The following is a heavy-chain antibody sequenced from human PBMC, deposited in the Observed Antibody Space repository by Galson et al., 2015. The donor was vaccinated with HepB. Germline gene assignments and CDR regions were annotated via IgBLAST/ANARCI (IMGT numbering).Heavy chain of an antibody. CDR1: GYTFTQYG. Sequence: SVKVSCKASGYTFTQYGISWVRQAPGHGLQWMGWISPYNADTNHAQNLQGRVTMTTDTSTTTVYMELRSLRSDDTAVYYCARGPPGYCSSTSCRTIYNWFDPWGQGTLVTVSS. V-gene: IGHV1-18*01. CDR3: ARGPPGYCSSTSCRTIYNWFDP. J-gene: IGHJ5*02. D-gene: IGHD2-2*01. CDR2: ISPYNADT.